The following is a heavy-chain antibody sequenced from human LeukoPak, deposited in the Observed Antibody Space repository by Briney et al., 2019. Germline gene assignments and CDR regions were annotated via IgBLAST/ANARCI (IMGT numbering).Heavy chain of an antibody. CDR2: INPNSGDT. Sequence: ASVKVSCKASGYTFIGYYIHWVRQAPGQGLKWMGWINPNSGDTNYSQKFQGGVTMTSDTSISTAYMELSRLRSDYTAVYYCARVLAPRAFDIWGQGTMVTVSS. J-gene: IGHJ3*02. CDR1: GYTFIGYY. CDR3: ARVLAPRAFDI. V-gene: IGHV1-2*02.